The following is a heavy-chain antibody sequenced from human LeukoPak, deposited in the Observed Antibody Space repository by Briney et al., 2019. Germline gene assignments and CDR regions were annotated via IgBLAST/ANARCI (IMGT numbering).Heavy chain of an antibody. J-gene: IGHJ2*01. D-gene: IGHD2-2*01. CDR2: IYHSGST. CDR3: ARDGRPGGYCSSTSCYGDWYFDL. CDR1: GGSISSGGYY. V-gene: IGHV4-30-2*01. Sequence: SETLSLTCTVSGGSISSGGYYWSWIRQPPGKGLEWIGYIYHSGSTYYNPSLTSRVTISVDRSKNQFSLKLSSVTAADTAVYYCARDGRPGGYCSSTSCYGDWYFDLWGRGTLVTVSS.